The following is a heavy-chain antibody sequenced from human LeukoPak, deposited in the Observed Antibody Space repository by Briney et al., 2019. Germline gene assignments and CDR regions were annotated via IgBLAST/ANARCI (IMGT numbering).Heavy chain of an antibody. CDR2: IYTSGST. J-gene: IGHJ4*02. D-gene: IGHD6-13*01. CDR1: GGSISSYY. Sequence: SETLSLTCTVSGGSISSYYWSWIRQPAGKGLEWIGRIYTSGSTNYNPSLKSRVTMSVDTSKNQFSLKLSSVTAADTAVYYCASSGYSSSWIDYWGQGTLVTVSS. CDR3: ASSGYSSSWIDY. V-gene: IGHV4-4*07.